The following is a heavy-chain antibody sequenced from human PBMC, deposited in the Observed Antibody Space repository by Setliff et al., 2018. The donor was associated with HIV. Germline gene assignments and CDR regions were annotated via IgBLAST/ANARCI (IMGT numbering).Heavy chain of an antibody. V-gene: IGHV4-38-2*02. D-gene: IGHD3-16*01. CDR2: IWRSGNT. CDR3: ARMVSDYIGHSDY. CDR1: GYSINSGYF. Sequence: SETLSLTCTVSGYSINSGYFWGWIRQPPGKGLEWIGSIWRSGNTSYNPALRSRVSLSVETSKNHFSLRLSSVTASDTAVYYCARMVSDYIGHSDYWGQGTLVTVSS. J-gene: IGHJ4*02.